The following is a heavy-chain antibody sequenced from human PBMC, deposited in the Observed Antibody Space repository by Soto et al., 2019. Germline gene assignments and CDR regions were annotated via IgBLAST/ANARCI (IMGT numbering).Heavy chain of an antibody. J-gene: IGHJ6*02. V-gene: IGHV1-3*01. CDR3: ARMGGGVVVVAATGMDV. CDR1: GYTFTSYA. CDR2: INAGNGNT. D-gene: IGHD2-15*01. Sequence: QVQLVQSGAEVKKPGASVKVSCKASGYTFTSYAMHWVRQAPGQRLEWMGWINAGNGNTKYSQKFQGRVTITRDTSASTAYMELSSLRSEVTAVYYCARMGGGVVVVAATGMDVWGQGTTVTVSS.